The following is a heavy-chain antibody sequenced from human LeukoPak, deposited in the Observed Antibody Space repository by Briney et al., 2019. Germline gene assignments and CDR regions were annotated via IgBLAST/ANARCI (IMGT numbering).Heavy chain of an antibody. CDR2: IHYSGST. V-gene: IGHV4-31*03. J-gene: IGHJ4*02. D-gene: IGHD3-16*01. Sequence: PSETLSLTCTVSGGSISSGGYYWSWIRQHPGKGLEWIGYIHYSGSTYYNPSLKSRVTISVDTSKNQFSLKLSSVTAADTAVYYCARDQHDYVWGSYPGDYWGQGTLVTVSS. CDR3: ARDQHDYVWGSYPGDY. CDR1: GGSISSGGYY.